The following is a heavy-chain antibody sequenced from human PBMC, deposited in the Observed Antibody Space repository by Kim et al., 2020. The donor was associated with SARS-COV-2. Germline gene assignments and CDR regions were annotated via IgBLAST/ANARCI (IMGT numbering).Heavy chain of an antibody. Sequence: GGSLRLSCAASGFTFSSYGMHWVRQAPGKGLEWVAVIWYDGSNKYYADSVKGRFTISRDNSKNTLYLQMNSLRAEDTAVYYCARPKFKYYYDSSGYYHYSFRYGMDVWGQGTTVTVSS. J-gene: IGHJ6*02. CDR1: GFTFSSYG. V-gene: IGHV3-33*01. D-gene: IGHD3-22*01. CDR2: IWYDGSNK. CDR3: ARPKFKYYYDSSGYYHYSFRYGMDV.